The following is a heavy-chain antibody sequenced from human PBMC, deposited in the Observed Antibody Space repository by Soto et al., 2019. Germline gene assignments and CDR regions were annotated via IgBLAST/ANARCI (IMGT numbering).Heavy chain of an antibody. Sequence: QLQLQESGPGLVKPSETLSLTCTVSGGSISSSSYYWGWIRQPPGKGLEWIGSIYYSGSTYYNPSLKSRVTISVDTSKNQFSLKLSSVTAADTAVYYCASRPWLSSGNSVFVNWFDPWGQGTLVTVSS. V-gene: IGHV4-39*01. CDR1: GGSISSSSYY. CDR3: ASRPWLSSGNSVFVNWFDP. CDR2: IYYSGST. D-gene: IGHD1-1*01. J-gene: IGHJ5*02.